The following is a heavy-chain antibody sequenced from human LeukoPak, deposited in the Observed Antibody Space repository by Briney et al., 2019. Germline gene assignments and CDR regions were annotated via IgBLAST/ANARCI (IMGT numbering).Heavy chain of an antibody. J-gene: IGHJ4*02. CDR3: ARDVDY. Sequence: PSETLSLTCTVSGGSISSYHWSWIRQPPGKGLEWIGYIYYSGSTNYDPSLKSRVTISVDTSKNQFSLKLSSVTAADTAVYYCARDVDYWGQGTLVTVSS. CDR1: GGSISSYH. V-gene: IGHV4-59*01. CDR2: IYYSGST.